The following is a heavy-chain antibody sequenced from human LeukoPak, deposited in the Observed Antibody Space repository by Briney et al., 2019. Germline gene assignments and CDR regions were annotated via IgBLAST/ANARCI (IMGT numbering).Heavy chain of an antibody. V-gene: IGHV1-18*01. CDR3: ARDIATESSGYPTNAIDI. CDR2: ISAYNGNT. CDR1: GYTFTSYG. J-gene: IGHJ3*02. Sequence: ASVKVSCKASGYTFTSYGISWVRQAPGQGLEWMGWISAYNGNTNYAQKLQGRVTMTTDTSTSTAYMELRSLRSDDTAVYYCARDIATESSGYPTNAIDIWGQGTMVTVSS. D-gene: IGHD3-22*01.